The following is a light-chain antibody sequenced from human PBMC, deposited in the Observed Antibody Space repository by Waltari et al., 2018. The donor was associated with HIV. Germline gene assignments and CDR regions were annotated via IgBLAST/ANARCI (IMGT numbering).Light chain of an antibody. Sequence: DVQMTQSPSSLSASVGDRVAITCRASQAIGSDLAWYQQKTGKVPKLLIYATSTLQSGVPSRFSGSGSGTDFTLTITSLQTEDFAFYYCQRYDRAPYTFGPGTKLELK. CDR3: QRYDRAPYT. V-gene: IGKV1-27*01. J-gene: IGKJ2*01. CDR1: QAIGSD. CDR2: ATS.